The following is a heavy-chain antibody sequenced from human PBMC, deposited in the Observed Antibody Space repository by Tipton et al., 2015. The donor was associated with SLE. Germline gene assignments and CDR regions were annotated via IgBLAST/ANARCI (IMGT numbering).Heavy chain of an antibody. CDR3: ARRSKFYYYDSSGYYY. Sequence: TLSLTCTVSGGSISSSSYYWGWIRQPPGKGLEWIGSIYYSGSTYYNPSLKSRVTISVDTSKNQFSLKLSSVTAADTAVYYCARRSKFYYYDSSGYYYWGQGTLVTVSS. D-gene: IGHD3-22*01. CDR2: IYYSGST. CDR1: GGSISSSSYY. V-gene: IGHV4-39*07. J-gene: IGHJ4*02.